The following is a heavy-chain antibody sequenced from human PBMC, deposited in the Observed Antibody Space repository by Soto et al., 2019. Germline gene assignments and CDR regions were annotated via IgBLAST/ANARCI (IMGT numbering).Heavy chain of an antibody. J-gene: IGHJ4*02. CDR2: ISYDGSNK. D-gene: IGHD6-13*01. CDR3: ESQLEAADTPLDY. Sequence: PGGSLRLSCAASGFTFSSYAMHWVRQAPGKGLEWVAVISYDGSNKYYADSVKGRFTISRDNSKNTLYLQMNSLRAEDTAVYYCESQLEAADTPLDYWGQGTLVTVSS. V-gene: IGHV3-30-3*01. CDR1: GFTFSSYA.